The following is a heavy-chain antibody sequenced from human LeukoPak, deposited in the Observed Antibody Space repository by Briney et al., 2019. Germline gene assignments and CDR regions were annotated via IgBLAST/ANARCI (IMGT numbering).Heavy chain of an antibody. D-gene: IGHD2-2*02. V-gene: IGHV1-24*01. J-gene: IGHJ6*02. CDR2: FDPEDGET. Sequence: ASVKVSCKVSGYTLTELSMHWVRQAPGKGLEWMGGFDPEDGETIYAQKFQGRVTMTEDTSTDTAYMELSSLRSEDTAVYYYATRSGAIVVVPAAISPYPLVDYYYGMDVWGQGTTVTVSS. CDR1: GYTLTELS. CDR3: ATRSGAIVVVPAAISPYPLVDYYYGMDV.